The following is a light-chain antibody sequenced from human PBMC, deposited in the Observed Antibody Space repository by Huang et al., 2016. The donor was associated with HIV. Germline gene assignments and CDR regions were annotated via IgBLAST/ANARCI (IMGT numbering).Light chain of an antibody. Sequence: DIQMTQSPSSLSASVGDRVTITCRASQDIKNYVAWFQQKPGKAPKSLIHRVSYLHSGVPSRCSGSGSGIHFTLTINSLQPEDFAFYYCQQYYTYPYTFGQATKLEIK. CDR1: QDIKNY. J-gene: IGKJ2*01. V-gene: IGKV1-16*01. CDR3: QQYYTYPYT. CDR2: RVS.